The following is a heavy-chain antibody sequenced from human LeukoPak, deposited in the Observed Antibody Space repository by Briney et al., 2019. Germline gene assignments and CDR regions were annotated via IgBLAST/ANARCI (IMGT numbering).Heavy chain of an antibody. CDR1: GGSISSYY. J-gene: IGHJ4*02. CDR3: AACTGGTCYHLKFDY. Sequence: PSETLSLTCTVSGGSISSYYWSWIRQPPGKGLEWIGYTYYTGSTNYNPSLKSRVTISVDTSKSQFSLKLTSVTAADTTMYYCAACTGGTCYHLKFDYWGQGTLVTVSS. V-gene: IGHV4-59*01. D-gene: IGHD2-15*01. CDR2: TYYTGST.